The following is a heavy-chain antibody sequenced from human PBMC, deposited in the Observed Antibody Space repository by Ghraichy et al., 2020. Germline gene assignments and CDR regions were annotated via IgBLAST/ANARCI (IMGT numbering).Heavy chain of an antibody. V-gene: IGHV4-30-4*01. Sequence: SETLSLTCTVSGGSISSVDYYWSWVRQPPGKGLELIGHIFYSGNTYYDPSLNSRVNISLVTSKNQFSLRLTSATAADTAVYFCARGLLSRRSYFGPGSPNPDYYFYYMDVWGKGTTVAVSS. J-gene: IGHJ6*03. CDR2: IFYSGNT. CDR3: ARGLLSRRSYFGPGSPNPDYYFYYMDV. D-gene: IGHD3-10*01. CDR1: GGSISSVDYY.